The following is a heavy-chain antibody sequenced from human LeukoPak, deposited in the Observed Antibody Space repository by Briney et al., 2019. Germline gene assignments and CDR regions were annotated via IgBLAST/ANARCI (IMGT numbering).Heavy chain of an antibody. CDR3: ARTMIVGYLGLFDP. D-gene: IGHD3-22*01. Sequence: ASVKVSCKVSGYTLTELSMHWVRQAPGKGLEWMGGFDPEDGETIYAQKFQGRVTMTEDTSTDTAYMELSRLRSDDTAVYYCARTMIVGYLGLFDPWGQGTLVTVSS. J-gene: IGHJ5*02. CDR1: GYTLTELS. V-gene: IGHV1-24*01. CDR2: FDPEDGET.